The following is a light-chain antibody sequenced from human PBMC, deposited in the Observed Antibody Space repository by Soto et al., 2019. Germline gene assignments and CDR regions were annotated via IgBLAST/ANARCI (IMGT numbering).Light chain of an antibody. Sequence: DIVMTQSPDSLAVSLGERATINCKSSQSVLYSSNNKNYLAWYQQKPGQPPKLLIYWASTRESGVPDRFSGSGSGTDFTLTISSLQAEDVVVYYCQQYYSTPHFGGGTKVEIK. CDR2: WAS. CDR1: QSVLYSSNNKNY. CDR3: QQYYSTPH. V-gene: IGKV4-1*01. J-gene: IGKJ4*01.